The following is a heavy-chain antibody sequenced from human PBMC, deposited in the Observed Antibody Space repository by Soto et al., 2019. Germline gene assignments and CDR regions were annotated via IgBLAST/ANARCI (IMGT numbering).Heavy chain of an antibody. V-gene: IGHV5-51*01. J-gene: IGHJ4*02. D-gene: IGHD3-22*01. Sequence: GESLKISCKGSGYSFTSYWIGWVRQMPGKGLEWMGIIYPGDSDTRYSPSFQGQVTISADKSISTAYLQWSSLKASDTAMYYCARLSDDSSGYYHKALDYWGQGTLVTGSS. CDR3: ARLSDDSSGYYHKALDY. CDR1: GYSFTSYW. CDR2: IYPGDSDT.